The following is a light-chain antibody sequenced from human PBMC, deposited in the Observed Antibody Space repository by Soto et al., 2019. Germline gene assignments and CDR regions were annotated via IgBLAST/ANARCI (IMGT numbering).Light chain of an antibody. J-gene: IGKJ2*01. Sequence: DIQMTQSPSTLSASVGDRVTITCRASQSISSWLAWYQQKPGKAPKLLIYDASSLESGVPSRFSGSGSGTEFTLTISSLQPDDFATYYCQHGYTFGQGTKLESK. CDR1: QSISSW. V-gene: IGKV1-5*01. CDR2: DAS. CDR3: QHGYT.